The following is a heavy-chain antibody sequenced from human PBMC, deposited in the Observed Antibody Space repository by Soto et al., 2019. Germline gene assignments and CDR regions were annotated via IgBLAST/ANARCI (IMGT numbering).Heavy chain of an antibody. J-gene: IGHJ4*02. CDR2: LTGSGDST. V-gene: IGHV3-23*01. Sequence: EVQLLESGGGLVQPGGSLGLSCAASGFTFSSFAMTWVRQAPGKGLEWVSSLTGSGDSTYYADSVKGRFTISRDNSKNTLYLQMNSLRADDTALYYCAKGTAVTTGDMAYWGQGTLVTVSS. CDR3: AKGTAVTTGDMAY. CDR1: GFTFSSFA. D-gene: IGHD4-17*01.